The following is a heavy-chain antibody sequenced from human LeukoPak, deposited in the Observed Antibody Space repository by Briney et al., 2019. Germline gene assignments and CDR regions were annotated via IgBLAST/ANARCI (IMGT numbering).Heavy chain of an antibody. J-gene: IGHJ4*02. V-gene: IGHV3-30*04. CDR3: ATEYYYDSSGYYSPPRY. D-gene: IGHD3-22*01. Sequence: PGGSLRLSCAASGFTFSSYAMHWVRQAPGKGLEWVAVISYDGSYKYYADSVKGRFTISRDNSKNTPYLQMNSLRAEDTAVYYCATEYYYDSSGYYSPPRYWGQGTLVTVSS. CDR1: GFTFSSYA. CDR2: ISYDGSYK.